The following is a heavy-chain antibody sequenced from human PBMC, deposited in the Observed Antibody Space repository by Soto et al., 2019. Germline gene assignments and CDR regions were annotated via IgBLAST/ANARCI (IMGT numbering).Heavy chain of an antibody. CDR1: GGSISSYY. D-gene: IGHD1-26*01. Sequence: PSETLSLTCTVSGGSISSYYWSWIRQPPGKGLEWIGYIYYSGSTNYNPSLKGRVTISVDTSKNQFSLKLSSVTAADTAVYYCARWVGATSFDYWGQGTLVTVSS. J-gene: IGHJ4*02. CDR3: ARWVGATSFDY. V-gene: IGHV4-59*08. CDR2: IYYSGST.